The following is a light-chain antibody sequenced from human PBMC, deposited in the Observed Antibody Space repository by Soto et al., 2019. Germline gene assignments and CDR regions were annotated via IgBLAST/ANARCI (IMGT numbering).Light chain of an antibody. J-gene: IGKJ1*01. CDR3: QQYHNSPRT. Sequence: EVVLRQSLGPLSLPPGKKTTLSCRASQTINAGHLAWYQQKPGQAPRLLIYGASNRAAGIPDRFSGSASGTDFTLTISRLEPEDFAVYYCQQYHNSPRTFGQGTKVDIK. V-gene: IGKV3-20*01. CDR1: QTINAGH. CDR2: GAS.